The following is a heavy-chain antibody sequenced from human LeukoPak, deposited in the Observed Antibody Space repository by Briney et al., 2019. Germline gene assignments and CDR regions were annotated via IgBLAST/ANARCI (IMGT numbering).Heavy chain of an antibody. J-gene: IGHJ6*02. V-gene: IGHV4-59*01. CDR2: IYYSGST. Sequence: SETLSLTCTVSGGSISSYYWSWIRQPPGKGLEWIGYIYYSGSTNYNPSLKSRVTISVDTSKNQFSLKLSSVTAADTAVYYCARDRCDYYDSSGYSYYYGMDVWGQGTTVTVSS. D-gene: IGHD3-22*01. CDR3: ARDRCDYYDSSGYSYYYGMDV. CDR1: GGSISSYY.